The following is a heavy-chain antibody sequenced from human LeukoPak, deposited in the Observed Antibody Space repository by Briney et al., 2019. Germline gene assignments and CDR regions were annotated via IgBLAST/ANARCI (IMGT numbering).Heavy chain of an antibody. V-gene: IGHV3-33*01. D-gene: IGHD3-10*01. J-gene: IGHJ4*02. CDR3: ASSPLWFGEQYFDY. CDR1: GFTFSSYG. CDR2: IWYDGSNK. Sequence: PGGPLRLSCAASGFTFSSYGMHWVRQAPGKGLEWVAVIWYDGSNKYYADSVKGRFTISRDNSKNTLYLQMNSLRAEDTAVYYCASSPLWFGEQYFDYWGQGTLVTVSS.